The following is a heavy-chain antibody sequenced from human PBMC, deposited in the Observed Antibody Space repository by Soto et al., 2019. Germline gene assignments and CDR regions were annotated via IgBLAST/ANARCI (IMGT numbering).Heavy chain of an antibody. CDR3: ARGRVTNYYYGADV. Sequence: QVQLQQWGAGLLKPSETLSLTCAVSGEPFTDHFCTWIRQAPGKGLEWIGEINHGGRTYFNPSLKSRVTLSVDTSKNQFSLVLVSLTAADTGVYYCARGRVTNYYYGADVWGQGTTVTVSS. CDR2: INHGGRT. D-gene: IGHD2-8*01. V-gene: IGHV4-34*02. J-gene: IGHJ6*02. CDR1: GEPFTDHF.